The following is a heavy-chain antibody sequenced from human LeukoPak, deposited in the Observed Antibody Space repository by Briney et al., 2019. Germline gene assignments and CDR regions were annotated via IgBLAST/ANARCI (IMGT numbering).Heavy chain of an antibody. CDR2: IYYSGST. D-gene: IGHD5-12*01. CDR3: ARVSGYDWESFYDY. J-gene: IGHJ4*02. V-gene: IGHV4-59*01. Sequence: SETLSLTCTVSGGSISGYYWSWIRQPPGKGLEWIGYIYYSGSTNYNPSLKSRVTISVDTSKNQFSLKLSSVTAADTAVYYCARVSGYDWESFYDYWGQGTLVTVSS. CDR1: GGSISGYY.